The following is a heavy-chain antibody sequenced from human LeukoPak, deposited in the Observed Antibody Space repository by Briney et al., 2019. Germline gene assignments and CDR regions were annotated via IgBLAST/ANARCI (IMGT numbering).Heavy chain of an antibody. CDR2: ISGSGGST. V-gene: IGHV3-23*01. Sequence: PGGSLRLSCAASGFTFSSYAMSWVRQAPGKGLEWVSAISGSGGSTYYADSVKGRFTISRDNSKDTLYLQMNSLRAEDTAVYYCAKGHCRSTSCYVYYFDYWGQGTLVTVSS. CDR3: AKGHCRSTSCYVYYFDY. CDR1: GFTFSSYA. D-gene: IGHD2-2*01. J-gene: IGHJ4*02.